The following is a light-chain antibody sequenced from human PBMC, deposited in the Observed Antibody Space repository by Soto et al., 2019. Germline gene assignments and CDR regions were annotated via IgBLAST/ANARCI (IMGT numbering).Light chain of an antibody. Sequence: QSALTQPASVSGSPGQSITISCTGTSSDGGGYNYVSWYQQHPGKAPKLMIYDVSNRPSGVSNRFSGPKSGNTASLTISGLQAEDEADYSCSSYTSSSTVVFGGGTKLTVL. V-gene: IGLV2-14*01. CDR3: SSYTSSSTVV. CDR1: SSDGGGYNY. J-gene: IGLJ2*01. CDR2: DVS.